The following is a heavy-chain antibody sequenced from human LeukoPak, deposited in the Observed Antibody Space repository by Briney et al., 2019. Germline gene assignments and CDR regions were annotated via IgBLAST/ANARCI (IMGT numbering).Heavy chain of an antibody. V-gene: IGHV4-59*01. CDR3: ARAFWYCDSSGYLYYFDY. J-gene: IGHJ4*02. CDR1: GGSISSYY. D-gene: IGHD3-22*01. Sequence: SETLSLTCTVSGGSISSYYWSWIRQPPGKGLEWIGYIYYSGSTNYNPSLKSRVTISVDTSKNQFSLKLSSVTAADTAVYYCARAFWYCDSSGYLYYFDYWGQGTLVTVSS. CDR2: IYYSGST.